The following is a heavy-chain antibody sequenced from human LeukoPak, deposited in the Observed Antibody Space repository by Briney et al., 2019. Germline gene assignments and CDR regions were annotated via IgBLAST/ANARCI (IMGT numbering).Heavy chain of an antibody. V-gene: IGHV3-7*01. J-gene: IGHJ6*03. CDR1: GFTFSSYW. D-gene: IGHD3-3*01. CDR2: IKQDGSEK. CDR3: ARVSLEWTYYYYYYYMDV. Sequence: GGSLRLSCAASGFTFSSYWMSWVRQAPGKGLEWVANIKQDGSEKYYVDSVKGRFTISRDNAKNSLYLQMNSLRAEDTAVYYCARVSLEWTYYYYYYYMDVWGKGTTVTVSS.